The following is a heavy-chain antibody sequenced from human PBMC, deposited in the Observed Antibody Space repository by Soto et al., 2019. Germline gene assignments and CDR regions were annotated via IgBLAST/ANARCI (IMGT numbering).Heavy chain of an antibody. Sequence: QVQLVQSGAEVKKPGSSVKVSCKASGGTFSSYAISWVRQAPGQGLEWMGGIIPIFGTANYAQKFQGRVTINADESTSTAYMELSSLRSEDTAVYDCARDHSSSWYSRFHGMDVWGQGTTVTVSS. CDR1: GGTFSSYA. J-gene: IGHJ6*02. CDR2: IIPIFGTA. V-gene: IGHV1-69*01. CDR3: ARDHSSSWYSRFHGMDV. D-gene: IGHD6-13*01.